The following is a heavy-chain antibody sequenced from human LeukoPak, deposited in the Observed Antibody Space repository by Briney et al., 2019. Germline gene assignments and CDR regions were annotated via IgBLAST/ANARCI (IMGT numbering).Heavy chain of an antibody. CDR2: IRSGGISK. CDR1: GFTFSAYA. J-gene: IGHJ4*02. CDR3: AETYYDSGCLIDY. Sequence: GGSLRLSCAASGFTFSAYAMTWVRQAPGKGLEWVANIRSGGISKNYADSVRGRFTISRDDSTSTLYLEMNSLRAEDTAVYYCAETYYDSGCLIDYWGQGTLVTVSA. D-gene: IGHD3-22*01. V-gene: IGHV3-23*01.